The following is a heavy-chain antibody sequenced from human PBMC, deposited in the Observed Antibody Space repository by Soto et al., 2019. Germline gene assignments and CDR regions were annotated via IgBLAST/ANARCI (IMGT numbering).Heavy chain of an antibody. CDR1: GYSFTSYV. Sequence: QVHLVQSGAEVRKPGASVKVSCKVSGYSFTSYVISWVRQAPGQGLEGMGWISTDNGNTNYAHNLQGRVSMTIDPSTSTAYMELWSLGSDDTAVYYCARDVPDTSLFFYYYGMDVWGQGTTVTVSS. CDR3: ARDVPDTSLFFYYYGMDV. CDR2: ISTDNGNT. D-gene: IGHD2-21*01. V-gene: IGHV1-18*01. J-gene: IGHJ6*02.